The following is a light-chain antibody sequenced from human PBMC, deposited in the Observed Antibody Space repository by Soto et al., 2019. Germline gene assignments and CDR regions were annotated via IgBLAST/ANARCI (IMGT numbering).Light chain of an antibody. Sequence: QSALTQPASVSGSPGQSITISCTGTSRDVGGNNYVSCYQQHPGKAPKLMIYDVSNRPSGVSNRFSGSQSGNTASLTISGLQAEDEADYYCSSYTSSSTLVVFGTGPKVT. CDR2: DVS. CDR3: SSYTSSSTLVV. CDR1: SRDVGGNNY. J-gene: IGLJ1*01. V-gene: IGLV2-14*01.